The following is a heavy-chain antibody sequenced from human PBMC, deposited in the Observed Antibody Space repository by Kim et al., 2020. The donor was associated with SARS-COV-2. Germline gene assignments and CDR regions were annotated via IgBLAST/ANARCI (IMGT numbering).Heavy chain of an antibody. CDR3: ARDYGGNVDY. D-gene: IGHD4-17*01. J-gene: IGHJ4*02. V-gene: IGHV3-30*01. CDR2: NK. Sequence: NKHYVDSVKGRFTISRDNSKNTLYLQMNSLRAEDTAVYYCARDYGGNVDYWGQGTLVTVSS.